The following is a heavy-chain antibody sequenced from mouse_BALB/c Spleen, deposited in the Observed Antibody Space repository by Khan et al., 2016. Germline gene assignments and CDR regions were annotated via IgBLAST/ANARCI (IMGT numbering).Heavy chain of an antibody. CDR1: GYTFSSYW. D-gene: IGHD1-1*01. J-gene: IGHJ1*01. CDR3: ARRGGNYWYFDV. V-gene: IGHV1-9*01. Sequence: QVQLQQSGAELMKPGASVKISCKATGYTFSSYWIEWVKQRPGHGLEWIGEILPGSGSISYNEKFKGKATFTADTSSNTAYMQLSSLTSEDSAVYYCARRGGNYWYFDVWGAGTTVTVSS. CDR2: ILPGSGSI.